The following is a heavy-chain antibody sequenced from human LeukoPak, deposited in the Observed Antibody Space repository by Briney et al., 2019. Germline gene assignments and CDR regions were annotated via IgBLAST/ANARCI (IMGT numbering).Heavy chain of an antibody. Sequence: GASVKVSCKASGYTFTGYYMHRVRQAPGQGLEWMGWINPNSGGTNYAQKFQGRVTMTRDTSISTAYMELSRLRSDDTAVYYCAREQMVRGVVSGSGRAPYYYYGMDVWGQGTTVTVSS. CDR2: INPNSGGT. D-gene: IGHD3-10*01. CDR3: AREQMVRGVVSGSGRAPYYYYGMDV. V-gene: IGHV1-2*02. J-gene: IGHJ6*02. CDR1: GYTFTGYY.